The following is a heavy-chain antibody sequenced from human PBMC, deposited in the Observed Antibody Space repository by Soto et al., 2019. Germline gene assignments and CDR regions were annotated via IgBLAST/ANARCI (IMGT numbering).Heavy chain of an antibody. J-gene: IGHJ4*02. CDR2: ISAYNGNT. Sequence: ASVKVSCKASGYTFTSYGISWVRQAPGQGLEWMGWISAYNGNTNYAQKLQGRVTMTTDTSTSTAYMELRSLRSDDTAVYYCARDWGRGGSSTIYDYWGQGTLVTVSS. D-gene: IGHD2-2*01. CDR1: GYTFTSYG. CDR3: ARDWGRGGSSTIYDY. V-gene: IGHV1-18*01.